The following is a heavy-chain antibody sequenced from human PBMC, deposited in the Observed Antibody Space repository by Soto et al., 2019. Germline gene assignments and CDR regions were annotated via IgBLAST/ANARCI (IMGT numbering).Heavy chain of an antibody. Sequence: SETLSLTCTVSGGSISSYYWSWIRQPPGKGLEWIGYIYYSGSTNYNPALKSRVTISVDTSKNQFSLKLSSVTAADTAVYYCARGLYGGSFGLDPWGQGTLVTVSS. CDR3: ARGLYGGSFGLDP. V-gene: IGHV4-59*08. CDR2: IYYSGST. D-gene: IGHD2-15*01. CDR1: GGSISSYY. J-gene: IGHJ5*02.